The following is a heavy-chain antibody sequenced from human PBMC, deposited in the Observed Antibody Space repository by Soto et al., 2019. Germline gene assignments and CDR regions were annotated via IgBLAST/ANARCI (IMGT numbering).Heavy chain of an antibody. J-gene: IGHJ4*02. D-gene: IGHD3-10*01. V-gene: IGHV4-34*01. CDR3: AIGYGRNFDY. Sequence: QVQLQQWVAGLLKASETLSLTCAVYGGSFNGYYWNWIRQPPGKGLEWIGEINHSGSTNYNPSLKSRVTISVDTSKNQFSLKLSSVTAADTAVYYCAIGYGRNFDYWGQGTLVTVCS. CDR1: GGSFNGYY. CDR2: INHSGST.